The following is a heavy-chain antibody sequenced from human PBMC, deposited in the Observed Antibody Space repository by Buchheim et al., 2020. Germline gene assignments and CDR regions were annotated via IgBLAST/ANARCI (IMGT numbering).Heavy chain of an antibody. V-gene: IGHV4-31*03. D-gene: IGHD3-22*01. CDR1: GGSISSGGYY. CDR3: ARMPNYYDSSGYPGNYYYYYGMDV. J-gene: IGHJ6*02. Sequence: QVQLQESGPGLVKPSQTLSLTCTVSGGSISSGGYYWSWIRQHPGKGLEWIGYIYYSGSTYYNPSLKSRVTISVDTSQKQFSLKLSSVTAADTAVYYCARMPNYYDSSGYPGNYYYYYGMDVWGQGTT. CDR2: IYYSGST.